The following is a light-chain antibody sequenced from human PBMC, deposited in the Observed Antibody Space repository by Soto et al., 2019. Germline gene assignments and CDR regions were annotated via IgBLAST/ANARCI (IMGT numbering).Light chain of an antibody. V-gene: IGKV1-39*01. J-gene: IGKJ1*01. Sequence: DIQMTQSPSSLSASVGDRVTITCRASQGIITYLNWYQQKPGKAPKLLIYAASSLQSGVPSRFSGSGSGTDFTLTISSLQPEDFATYYCQQTYSTPRTFGLGTKVEIK. CDR1: QGIITY. CDR3: QQTYSTPRT. CDR2: AAS.